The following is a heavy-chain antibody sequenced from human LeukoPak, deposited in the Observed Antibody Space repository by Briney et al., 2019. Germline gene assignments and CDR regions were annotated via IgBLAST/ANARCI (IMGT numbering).Heavy chain of an antibody. J-gene: IGHJ4*02. CDR2: IKQDGSEK. V-gene: IGHV3-7*01. CDR1: GFTLRDYSDYW. Sequence: GGSQRLSCAASGFTLRDYSDYWMSWVRQAPGKGLECVANIKQDGSEKYYVDSVKGRFTISRDNAKNSLFLQMNSLRAEDTAVYYCARVGRYSYAHNSWGQGTLVTVSS. CDR3: ARVGRYSYAHNS. D-gene: IGHD5-18*01.